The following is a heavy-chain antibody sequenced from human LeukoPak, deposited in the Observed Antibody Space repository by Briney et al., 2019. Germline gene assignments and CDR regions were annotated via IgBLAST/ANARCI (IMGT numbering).Heavy chain of an antibody. D-gene: IGHD1-26*01. Sequence: ASVKVSCKTSGYTFSNFGINWVRQAPGQGLEWMGWISGNNDNPNYGQKFQGRFTVTTDSSTSTAYMELRNLTFDDTAVYYCARDGTSADDYWGQGTLVTVSS. V-gene: IGHV1-18*01. CDR1: GYTFSNFG. CDR2: ISGNNDNP. CDR3: ARDGTSADDY. J-gene: IGHJ4*02.